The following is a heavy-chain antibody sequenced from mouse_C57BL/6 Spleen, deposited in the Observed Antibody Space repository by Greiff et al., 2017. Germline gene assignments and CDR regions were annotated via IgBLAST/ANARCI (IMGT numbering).Heavy chain of an antibody. CDR3: AKYYSNWYFDV. J-gene: IGHJ1*03. D-gene: IGHD2-5*01. V-gene: IGHV1-81*01. CDR1: GYTFTSYG. Sequence: VKLQQSGAELARPGASVKLSCKASGYTFTSYGISWVKQRTGQGLEWIGEIYPRSGNTYYNEKFKGKATLTADKSSSTAYMELRSLTSEDSAVYFCAKYYSNWYFDVWGTGTTVTVSS. CDR2: IYPRSGNT.